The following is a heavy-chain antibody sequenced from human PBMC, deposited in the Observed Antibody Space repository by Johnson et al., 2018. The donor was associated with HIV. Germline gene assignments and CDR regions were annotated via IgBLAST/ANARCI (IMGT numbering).Heavy chain of an antibody. Sequence: VHLVESGGGLVKPGGSLRVSCAASGFSFNNAWMSWVRQAPGRGLEWVGRIKSEVDDGTTDYAAPVKGRFAISRDDSKHMLYLQMNSLKTEDTAVYYCTTDGGLGSFDIWGQGTMVAVSS. CDR2: IKSEVDDGTT. CDR1: GFSFNNAW. J-gene: IGHJ3*02. V-gene: IGHV3-15*01. CDR3: TTDGGLGSFDI. D-gene: IGHD7-27*01.